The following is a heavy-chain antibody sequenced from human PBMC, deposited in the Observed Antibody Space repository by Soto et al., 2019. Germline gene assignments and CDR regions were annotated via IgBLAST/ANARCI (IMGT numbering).Heavy chain of an antibody. D-gene: IGHD6-13*01. CDR1: GFTFSSYA. CDR2: ISGSGVST. Sequence: GGSLRLSCAASGFTFSSYATSWVRQAPGKGLEWVSAISGSGVSTYYADSVKGRFTISRDNSKNTLYLQMNSLRAEDTAVYYCAKEHHYSSSWSEFDYWGQGTLVTVSS. J-gene: IGHJ4*02. CDR3: AKEHHYSSSWSEFDY. V-gene: IGHV3-23*01.